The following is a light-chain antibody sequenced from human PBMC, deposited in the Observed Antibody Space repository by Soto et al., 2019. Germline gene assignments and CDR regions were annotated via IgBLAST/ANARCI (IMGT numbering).Light chain of an antibody. CDR1: LTNY. J-gene: IGLJ1*01. CDR2: DVT. V-gene: IGLV2-14*03. Sequence: QSALTQPASVSGSPGQSITISCTGTLTNYVSWYQHHPGKAPKLIIYDVTSRPSGLSNRFSASKSGITASLAISGLQAEDDADYYCTSYTDDGPRFYVFGTGTKLTVL. CDR3: TSYTDDGPRFYV.